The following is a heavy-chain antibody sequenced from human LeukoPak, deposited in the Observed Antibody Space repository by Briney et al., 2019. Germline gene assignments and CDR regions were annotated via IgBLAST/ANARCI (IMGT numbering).Heavy chain of an antibody. CDR2: ISYSGTT. CDR3: ARHPSSAWHADY. Sequence: SETLSLTCTVSGGPISSSNYCWGWIRQPPGKGLEWIGSISYSGTTYYNPSLKSRVTISVDTPNNQFSLRLTSVTAADTAVYFCARHPSSAWHADYWGHGTLVTVSS. CDR1: GGPISSSNYC. D-gene: IGHD6-25*01. V-gene: IGHV4-39*01. J-gene: IGHJ4*01.